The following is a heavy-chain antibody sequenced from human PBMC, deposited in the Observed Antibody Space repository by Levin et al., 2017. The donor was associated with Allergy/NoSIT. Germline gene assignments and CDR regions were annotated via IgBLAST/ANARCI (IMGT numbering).Heavy chain of an antibody. V-gene: IGHV3-48*02. J-gene: IGHJ5*02. CDR3: AREPRDDYVWGP. CDR2: ISSSSSSI. D-gene: IGHD3-16*01. CDR1: GFTFSRFS. Sequence: GESLKISCAASGFTFSRFSMNWVRQAPGKGLEWVSYISSSSSSIYYADSVKGRFTISRDNAKNSLYLQMHSLRDEDTAVYYCAREPRDDYVWGPWGQGTLVTVSS.